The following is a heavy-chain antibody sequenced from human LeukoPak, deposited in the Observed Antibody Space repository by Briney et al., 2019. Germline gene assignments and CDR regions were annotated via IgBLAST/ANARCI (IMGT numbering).Heavy chain of an antibody. J-gene: IGHJ4*02. D-gene: IGHD1-26*01. CDR3: ARDVVGVRGLGY. CDR1: GFTFSDHY. Sequence: GGSLRLSCAASGFTFSDHYMDWVRQAPGKGLEWVGRIRNKPKSYSTETAASVKGRFTISRDDSKNSLYLQMNSLKTEDTAVYYCARDVVGVRGLGYWGQGTLVTVSS. CDR2: IRNKPKSYST. V-gene: IGHV3-72*01.